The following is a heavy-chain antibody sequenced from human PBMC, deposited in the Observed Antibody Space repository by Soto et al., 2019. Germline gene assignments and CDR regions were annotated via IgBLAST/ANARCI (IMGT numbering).Heavy chain of an antibody. CDR3: TTDVYSSGWYDY. D-gene: IGHD6-19*01. V-gene: IGHV3-15*01. CDR2: IKSKTDGGTT. J-gene: IGHJ4*02. CDR1: GFTFSNAW. Sequence: GGSLRLSCAASGFTFSNAWMSWVRQAPGKGLEWVGRIKSKTDGGTTDYAAPVKGRFTISRDDSKNTLYLQMNSLKTEDTAVYYCTTDVYSSGWYDYWGQGTLVTVSS.